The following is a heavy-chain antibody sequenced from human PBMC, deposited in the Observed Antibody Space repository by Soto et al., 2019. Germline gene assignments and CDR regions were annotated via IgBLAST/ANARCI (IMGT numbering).Heavy chain of an antibody. CDR2: ISYDGSNK. J-gene: IGHJ4*02. CDR3: AKGSDLTRIAAAGPPFDY. D-gene: IGHD6-13*01. CDR1: GFTFSSYG. V-gene: IGHV3-30*18. Sequence: QVQLVESGGGVVQPGRSLRLSCAASGFTFSSYGMNWVRQAPGKGLEWVAVISYDGSNKYYADSVKGRFTISRDNSKTTRYRQMNSLRAEDTAVYYCAKGSDLTRIAAAGPPFDYWGQGTLVTVSS.